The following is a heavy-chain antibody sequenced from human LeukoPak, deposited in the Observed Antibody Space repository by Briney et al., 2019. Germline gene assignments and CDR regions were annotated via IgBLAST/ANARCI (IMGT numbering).Heavy chain of an antibody. J-gene: IGHJ4*02. CDR3: ARDWVHPYYYDSSGYNPFDY. Sequence: ASVKVSCKASGYTFTSYYMHWVRQAPGQGLEWMGIINPSGGSTSYAQKFQGRVTMTRDTSTSTVYMELSSLRPEDTAVYYCARDWVHPYYYDSSGYNPFDYWGQGTLVTVSS. D-gene: IGHD3-22*01. V-gene: IGHV1-46*01. CDR2: INPSGGST. CDR1: GYTFTSYY.